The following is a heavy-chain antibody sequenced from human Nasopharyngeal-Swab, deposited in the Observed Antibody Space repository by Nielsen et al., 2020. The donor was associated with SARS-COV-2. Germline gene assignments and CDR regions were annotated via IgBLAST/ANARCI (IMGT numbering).Heavy chain of an antibody. CDR3: ARLIEYSSSLVEYGMDV. CDR1: GGTFSSYA. D-gene: IGHD6-6*01. V-gene: IGHV1-69*13. CDR2: IIPIFGTA. Sequence: VKVSCKASGGTFSSYAISWVRQAPGQGLEWMGGIIPIFGTANYAQKFQGRVTITADESTSTAYMELSSLRSEDTAVYYCARLIEYSSSLVEYGMDVWGQGTTVTVSS. J-gene: IGHJ6*02.